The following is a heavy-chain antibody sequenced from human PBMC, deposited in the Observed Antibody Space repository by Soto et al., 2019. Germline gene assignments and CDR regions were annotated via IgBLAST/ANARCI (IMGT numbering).Heavy chain of an antibody. V-gene: IGHV3-21*01. J-gene: IGHJ5*02. CDR3: ARGGDGGYYDSSGYPFDP. D-gene: IGHD3-22*01. CDR1: GFTFSSYS. CDR2: ISSSSSYI. Sequence: GGSLRLSCAASGFTFSSYSMNWVRQAPGKGLEWVSSISSSSSYIYYADSVKGRFTISRDNAKNSLYLQMNSLRAEDTAVYYCARGGDGGYYDSSGYPFDPWGQGTLVTVSS.